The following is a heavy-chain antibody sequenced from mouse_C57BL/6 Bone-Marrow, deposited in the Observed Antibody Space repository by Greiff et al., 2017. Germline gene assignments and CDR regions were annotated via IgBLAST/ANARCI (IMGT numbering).Heavy chain of an antibody. Sequence: QVQLKQPGAELVKPGASVKLSCKASGYTFTSYWMHWVKQRPGQGLEWIGMIHPNSGSTNYNEKFKSKATLTVDKSSSTAYMQLSSLTSEDSAVYYCARAGRRRYFDVWAQGPRSPSPQ. D-gene: IGHD3-3*01. V-gene: IGHV1-64*01. J-gene: IGHJ1*03. CDR1: GYTFTSYW. CDR3: ARAGRRRYFDV. CDR2: IHPNSGST.